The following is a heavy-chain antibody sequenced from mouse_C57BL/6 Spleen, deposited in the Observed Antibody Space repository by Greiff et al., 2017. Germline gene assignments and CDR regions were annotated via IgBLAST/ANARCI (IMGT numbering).Heavy chain of an antibody. CDR1: GYTFTDSN. J-gene: IGHJ2*01. CDR3: ARSRVYYSNYFDY. D-gene: IGHD2-5*01. V-gene: IGHV1-18*01. CDR2: INPSNGGT. Sequence: VQLQQSGPELVKPGASVKIPCKASGYTFTDSNMDWVKQSHGKSLEWIGNINPSNGGTNYNEKFKGKATLTVDKSSSTAYMQLSSLTSEDSAVYYCARSRVYYSNYFDYWGQGTTLTVSS.